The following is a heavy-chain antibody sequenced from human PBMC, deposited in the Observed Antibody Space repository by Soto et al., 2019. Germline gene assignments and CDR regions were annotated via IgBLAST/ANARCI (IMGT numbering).Heavy chain of an antibody. CDR3: AKHSGSAWYPYYFDF. CDR2: ISFDGRSK. J-gene: IGHJ4*02. Sequence: VGSLRLSCAASGFTFSSFVMHWVRQAPGKGLEWVSSISFDGRSKYYADTVKGRFTISRDNSKNTVFLQLNSLRPDDTAMFYCAKHSGSAWYPYYFDFWGPGTLVTVSS. D-gene: IGHD6-19*01. CDR1: GFTFSSFV. V-gene: IGHV3-30*18.